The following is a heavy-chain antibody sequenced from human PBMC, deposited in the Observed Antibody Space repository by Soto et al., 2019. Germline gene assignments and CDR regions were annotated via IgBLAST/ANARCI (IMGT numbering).Heavy chain of an antibody. CDR2: IIPIFGTA. V-gene: IGHV1-69*13. J-gene: IGHJ4*02. D-gene: IGHD3-9*01. Sequence: ASVKVSCKVSGGTFSSYAISWVRQAPGQGLEWMGGIIPIFGTANYAQKFQGRVTITADESTSTAYMELSSLRSEDTAVYYCARSLMYYDILTGYYIWGQGTLVTVSS. CDR3: ARSLMYYDILTGYYI. CDR1: GGTFSSYA.